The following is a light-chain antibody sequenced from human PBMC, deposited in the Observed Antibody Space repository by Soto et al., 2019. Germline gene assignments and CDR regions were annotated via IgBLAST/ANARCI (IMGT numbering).Light chain of an antibody. CDR1: SSNIGAGSD. J-gene: IGLJ1*01. CDR3: QSYDTSLSGFYV. V-gene: IGLV1-40*01. Sequence: QSVLTQPPSVSRAPGQRVTISCTGSSSNIGAGSDVHWYQQLPGTAPKLLIYSNNNRPSGVPDRFSGSRSGTSASLAITGLQAEDEADYYCQSYDTSLSGFYVFGTGTKVTVL. CDR2: SNN.